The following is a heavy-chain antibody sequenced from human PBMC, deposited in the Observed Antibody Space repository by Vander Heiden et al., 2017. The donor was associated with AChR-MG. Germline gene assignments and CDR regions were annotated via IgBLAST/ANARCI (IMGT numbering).Heavy chain of an antibody. V-gene: IGHV3-23*01. CDR3: ARWKGAVAVLVV. Sequence: EVQLLESGGGLVQPGGSLRRSCAASGFTFSSYAMGWVRQAPGKGLEWVSAISGSGGSTYYADSVKGRFTISRDNSKNTLYLQMNSLRAEDTAVYYCARWKGAVAVLVVWGQGTLVTVSS. J-gene: IGHJ1*01. CDR2: ISGSGGST. CDR1: GFTFSSYA. D-gene: IGHD6-19*01.